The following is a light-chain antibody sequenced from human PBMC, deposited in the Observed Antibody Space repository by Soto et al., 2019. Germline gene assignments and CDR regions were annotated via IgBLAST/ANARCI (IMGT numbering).Light chain of an antibody. CDR3: AAWDDSLNGVV. V-gene: IGLV1-44*01. CDR1: ISNIGGNT. Sequence: QSVLTQPPSASGTPGQRVTISCSGSISNIGGNTVNWYQQLPGTAPKLLMYTNNQRPSGVPDRLSASKSGTSASLAISGLQSEDEADYYCAAWDDSLNGVVFGGGTKLTVL. J-gene: IGLJ2*01. CDR2: TNN.